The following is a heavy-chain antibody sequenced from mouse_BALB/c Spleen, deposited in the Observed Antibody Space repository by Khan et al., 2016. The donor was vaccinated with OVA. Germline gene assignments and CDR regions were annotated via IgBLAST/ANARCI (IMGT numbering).Heavy chain of an antibody. J-gene: IGHJ2*01. Sequence: QVQLQQSGAELVKAGASVKMSCKASGYTFTSYWMHWVKQRLGQGLEWFAETNPTNGRTYYNEKFKSKATLTVDKSSSTAYMLLSGPTVEDSGVYYCARSKKIVATYFDYWGQGTTLTVAS. CDR2: TNPTNGRT. D-gene: IGHD1-1*01. CDR1: GYTFTSYW. CDR3: ARSKKIVATYFDY. V-gene: IGHV1S81*02.